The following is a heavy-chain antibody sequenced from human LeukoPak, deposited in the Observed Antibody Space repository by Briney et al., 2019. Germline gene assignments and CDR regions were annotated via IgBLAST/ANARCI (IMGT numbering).Heavy chain of an antibody. CDR2: IWYDGSNK. Sequence: GGSLRLSCAASGFTFSSYGMHWVRQAPGKGLEWVAVIWYDGSNKYYADSVKGRFPIPRDNSKNTLYLQMNRLRVEAPAVYYCAKDGGDGYNYGFDYWGQGTLVTVSS. CDR3: AKDGGDGYNYGFDY. V-gene: IGHV3-33*06. CDR1: GFTFSSYG. J-gene: IGHJ4*02. D-gene: IGHD5-24*01.